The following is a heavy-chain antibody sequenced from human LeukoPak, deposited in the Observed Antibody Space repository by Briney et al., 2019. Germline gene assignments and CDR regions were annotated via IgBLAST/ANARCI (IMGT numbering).Heavy chain of an antibody. Sequence: GGSLRLSCAASGFTFSNYWMHWVRQVPGKGLVWVSRINDDGSATFYADSVKGRFTISRDNSKNTLYLQMNSLRAEDTAVYYCARRAGGYSHPYDYWGQGTLVTVSS. CDR1: GFTFSNYW. J-gene: IGHJ4*02. CDR2: INDDGSAT. V-gene: IGHV3-74*01. CDR3: ARRAGGYSHPYDY. D-gene: IGHD4-23*01.